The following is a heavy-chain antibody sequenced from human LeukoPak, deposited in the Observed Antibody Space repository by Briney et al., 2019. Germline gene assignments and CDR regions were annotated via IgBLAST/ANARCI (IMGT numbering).Heavy chain of an antibody. J-gene: IGHJ5*02. CDR1: GFTFRGYE. Sequence: GGSLRLSCAASGFTFRGYEMNWVRQAPGKGLEWVSYISSSGNTIYYADSVKGRFTISRDNAKNSLFLQMNSLRAEDTAVYYCARLVPITQAFDPWGQGTLVTVSS. CDR2: ISSSGNTI. D-gene: IGHD2-2*01. V-gene: IGHV3-48*03. CDR3: ARLVPITQAFDP.